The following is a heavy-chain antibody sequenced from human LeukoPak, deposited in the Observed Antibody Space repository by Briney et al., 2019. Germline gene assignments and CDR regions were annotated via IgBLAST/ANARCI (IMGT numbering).Heavy chain of an antibody. CDR3: AREYTTSSSFDS. Sequence: GGSLRLSCAASGFTFSSYAMHWVRQAPGKGLEWVAVISYDGSNKYYADSVKGRFTISRDNSKNTLYLQMNSLRAEDTSVYYCAREYTTSSSFDSWGQGTLVTVSS. D-gene: IGHD6-6*01. V-gene: IGHV3-30-3*01. CDR1: GFTFSSYA. CDR2: ISYDGSNK. J-gene: IGHJ4*02.